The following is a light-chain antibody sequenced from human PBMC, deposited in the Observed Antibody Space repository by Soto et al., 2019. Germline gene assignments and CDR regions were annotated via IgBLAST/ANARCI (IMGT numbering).Light chain of an antibody. Sequence: EIVLTQSPATLSLSPGERATLSCRASQSVSSYLAWYQQKPGQAPRLLIYDASNRATDIPPRFSGSGSGTDFTLTISSLEPEDFAVYYCQQRHSWPPTITFGQGTRLENK. CDR2: DAS. V-gene: IGKV3-11*01. CDR1: QSVSSY. J-gene: IGKJ5*01. CDR3: QQRHSWPPTIT.